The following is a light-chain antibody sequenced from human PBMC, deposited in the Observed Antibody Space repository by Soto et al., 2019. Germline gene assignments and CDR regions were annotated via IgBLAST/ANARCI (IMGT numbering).Light chain of an antibody. CDR2: WAS. Sequence: DIVLTPSPDSLAVSLGARSTINCKSSQSVLYSSNNKNYLAWYQQKPGQPPKLLIYWASTRESGVPDRFSGSGSGTDFTLTISSLQAEDVAVYYCQQYYSTPLTFGQGTRLE. J-gene: IGKJ5*01. V-gene: IGKV4-1*01. CDR1: QSVLYSSNNKNY. CDR3: QQYYSTPLT.